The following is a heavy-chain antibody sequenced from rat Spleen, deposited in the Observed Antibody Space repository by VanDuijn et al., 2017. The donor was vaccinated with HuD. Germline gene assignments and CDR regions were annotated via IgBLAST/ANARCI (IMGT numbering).Heavy chain of an antibody. CDR3: ATSPYYWYVDF. V-gene: IGHV5-58*01. CDR1: GFTFSSYW. CDR2: INFDGGAT. Sequence: EVQLVESGGGLVQPGRSLKLSCAASGFTFSSYWMYWIRQTPGKGLEWVSSINFDGGATYYPDSVKGRFIISRDNAKSTRYLQMDSLRSEDTATYYCATSPYYWYVDFWGPGTMVTVSS. J-gene: IGHJ1*01.